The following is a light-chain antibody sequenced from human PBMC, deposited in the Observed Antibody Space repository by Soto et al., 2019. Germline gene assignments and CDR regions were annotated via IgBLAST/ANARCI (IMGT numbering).Light chain of an antibody. CDR1: SSDVGGYNY. V-gene: IGLV2-14*01. J-gene: IGLJ3*02. CDR3: ASFTNSDTRV. CDR2: GVT. Sequence: QSALTQPASVSGSPGQSITIPCTGTSSDVGGYNYVSWYQQLPGKVPKLMIYGVTNRPSGVSNRFSGSKSGNTASLTISGLQAEDEADYYCASFTNSDTRVFGGGTKVTVL.